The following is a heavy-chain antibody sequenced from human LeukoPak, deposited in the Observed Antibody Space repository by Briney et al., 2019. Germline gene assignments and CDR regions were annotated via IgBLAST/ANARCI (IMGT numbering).Heavy chain of an antibody. Sequence: SETLSLTCTVSGGSISSSSYYWGWIRQRPGKGLEWIGSIYYSGSTYYNPSLKSRVTISVDTSKNQFSLKLSSVTAADTAVYYCARVPGYSITYYFDYWGQGTLVTVSS. CDR1: GGSISSSSYY. V-gene: IGHV4-39*07. CDR2: IYYSGST. D-gene: IGHD2-15*01. CDR3: ARVPGYSITYYFDY. J-gene: IGHJ4*02.